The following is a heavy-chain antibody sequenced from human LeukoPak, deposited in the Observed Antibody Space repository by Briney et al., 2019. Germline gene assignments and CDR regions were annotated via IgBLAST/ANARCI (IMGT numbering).Heavy chain of an antibody. Sequence: GGSLRLSCAASGFTFSSYSMNWVRQAPGKGLEWVSSISSSSNYIYYADSVKGRFTISRDNAKNSLYLQMNSLRAEDTAVYYCAKDFMNTIFGVVIPYWYFDLWGRGTLVTVSS. CDR3: AKDFMNTIFGVVIPYWYFDL. D-gene: IGHD3-3*01. CDR1: GFTFSSYS. J-gene: IGHJ2*01. V-gene: IGHV3-21*04. CDR2: ISSSSNYI.